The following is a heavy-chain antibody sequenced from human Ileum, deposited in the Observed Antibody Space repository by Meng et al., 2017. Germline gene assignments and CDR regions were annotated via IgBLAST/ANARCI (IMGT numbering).Heavy chain of an antibody. CDR3: ARRAHYGDPPR. CDR1: SGSFTNNNYY. D-gene: IGHD4-17*01. CDR2: IYYGGST. Sequence: QLRLQESGPGLVKPSETLSLTCSVSSGSFTNNNYYWVWIRRPPGKGLEWIGSIYYGGSTYYNPSLKSRVTISVDTSTNQFSLKLIPVTAADTAVYYCARRAHYGDPPRWGQGTLVTVSS. J-gene: IGHJ4*02. V-gene: IGHV4-39*01.